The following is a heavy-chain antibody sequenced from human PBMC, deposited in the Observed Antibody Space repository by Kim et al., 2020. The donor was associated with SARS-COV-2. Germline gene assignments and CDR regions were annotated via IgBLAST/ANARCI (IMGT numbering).Heavy chain of an antibody. V-gene: IGHV1-18*04. J-gene: IGHJ4*02. Sequence: ASVKVSCKASGYTFTSYGISWVRQAPGQGLEWMGWISAYNGNTNYAQKLQGRVTMTTDTSTSTAYMELRSLRSDDTAVYYCARDRRGRYSPTVTTSYWGQGTLVTVSS. CDR2: ISAYNGNT. CDR3: ARDRRGRYSPTVTTSY. D-gene: IGHD4-17*01. CDR1: GYTFTSYG.